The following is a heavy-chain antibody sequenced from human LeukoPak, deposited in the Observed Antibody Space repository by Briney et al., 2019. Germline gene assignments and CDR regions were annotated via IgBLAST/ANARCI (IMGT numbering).Heavy chain of an antibody. CDR2: LHADGIER. CDR3: ARGGYSLDY. J-gene: IGHJ4*02. CDR1: GFTLSGYL. D-gene: IGHD5-12*01. Sequence: GGSLRLSCAASGFTLSGYLMSWVRQAPGKGLEWVARLHADGIERYYVDPVKGRFTISRDNAKNSLHLQMYSLRLDDTAVYYCARGGYSLDYLGQGTLVTVSS. V-gene: IGHV3-7*01.